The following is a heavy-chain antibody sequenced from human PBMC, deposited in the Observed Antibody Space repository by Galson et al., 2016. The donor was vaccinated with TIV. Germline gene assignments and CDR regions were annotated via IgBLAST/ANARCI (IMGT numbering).Heavy chain of an antibody. Sequence: CAISGDSVSSYSSAWNWIRQSPSRGLEWLGRTYYTSRWFNDYALAVTCPINVKADTSKNEFSPQLNSVTPEDTAMYYCVRENRYDVSEEPNYFFEYWGQGTLVTVSS. D-gene: IGHD1-1*01. CDR2: TYYTSRWFN. CDR3: VRENRYDVSEEPNYFFEY. J-gene: IGHJ4*02. CDR1: GDSVSSYSSA. V-gene: IGHV6-1*01.